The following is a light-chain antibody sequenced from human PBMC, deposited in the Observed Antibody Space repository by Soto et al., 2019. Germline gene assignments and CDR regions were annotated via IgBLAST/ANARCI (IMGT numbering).Light chain of an antibody. J-gene: IGLJ1*01. CDR1: SSDVGAYNF. V-gene: IGLV2-14*03. CDR3: MSFTSSNTYV. CDR2: DVA. Sequence: QSVLTQPASVSGSPGQSITISCTGTSSDVGAYNFVSWYQHYPDKAPKVVIYDVANRPSGVSYRFSASKSGNTASLTISGLQAEDEADYYCMSFTSSNTYVFGTETKVTVL.